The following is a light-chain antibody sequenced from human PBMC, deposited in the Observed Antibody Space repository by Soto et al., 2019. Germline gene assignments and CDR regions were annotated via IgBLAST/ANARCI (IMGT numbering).Light chain of an antibody. CDR1: QSVLYSSNNKNY. V-gene: IGKV4-1*01. J-gene: IGKJ4*01. Sequence: DIVMTQSPDPLAVSLGERATINCKSSQSVLYSSNNKNYLAWYQQKPGQPPKLLIYWASIRESGVPDRFSGSGSGTDFTLTISSLQAEDVAVYYCQQYYSIPLTFGGGTKVEIK. CDR3: QQYYSIPLT. CDR2: WAS.